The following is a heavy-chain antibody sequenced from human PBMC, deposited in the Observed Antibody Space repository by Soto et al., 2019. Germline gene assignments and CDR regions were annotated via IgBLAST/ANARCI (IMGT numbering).Heavy chain of an antibody. CDR2: MNPNSGNT. Sequence: ASVKVSCKASGYTFTSYYINWVRQATGQGLEWMGWMNPNSGNTGYAQKFQGRVTMTRNTSISTAYMELSSLRPEDTAVYYCARARKYYDFWSGYYGGPVSWGQGTLVTVSS. CDR1: GYTFTSYY. D-gene: IGHD3-3*01. V-gene: IGHV1-8*01. J-gene: IGHJ5*02. CDR3: ARARKYYDFWSGYYGGPVS.